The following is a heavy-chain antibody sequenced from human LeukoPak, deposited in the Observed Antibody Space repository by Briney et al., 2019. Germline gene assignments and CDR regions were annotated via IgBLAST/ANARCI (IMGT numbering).Heavy chain of an antibody. J-gene: IGHJ6*02. CDR3: ARASGLHCSSTSCSPFYYYYGMDV. CDR1: GYTFTGYY. Sequence: GASVKVSCKASGYTFTGYYMHWVRQAPGQGLEWMGIINPSGGSTSYAQKFQGRVTMTRDTSTSTVYMELSSLRSEDTAVYYCARASGLHCSSTSCSPFYYYYGMDVWGQGTTVTVSS. V-gene: IGHV1-46*01. D-gene: IGHD2-2*01. CDR2: INPSGGST.